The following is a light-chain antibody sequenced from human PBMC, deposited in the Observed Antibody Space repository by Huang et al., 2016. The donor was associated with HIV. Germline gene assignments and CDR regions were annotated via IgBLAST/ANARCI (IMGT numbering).Light chain of an antibody. Sequence: DIQMTQSPSSLSASVGDRVTIACRASQSIRKFLNWYQQKPGEAPKLLMHSASSLLSGVPSRFSGSGSGTDFTLTITSLQPEDFATYYCQQTDNTPRTFGQGTQVVIK. V-gene: IGKV1-39*01. J-gene: IGKJ1*01. CDR2: SAS. CDR3: QQTDNTPRT. CDR1: QSIRKF.